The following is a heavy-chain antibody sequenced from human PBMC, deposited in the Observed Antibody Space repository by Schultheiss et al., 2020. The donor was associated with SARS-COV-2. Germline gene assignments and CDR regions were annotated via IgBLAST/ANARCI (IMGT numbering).Heavy chain of an antibody. V-gene: IGHV4-39*01. CDR2: INHSGST. Sequence: GSLRLSCTVSGGSISSSSYYWGWIRQPPGKGLEWIGEINHSGSTNYNPSLKSRVTISVDTSKNQFSLKLSSVTAADTAVYYCARHIPTYYYDSSGYPVGAFDIWGQGTMVTVSS. J-gene: IGHJ3*02. CDR3: ARHIPTYYYDSSGYPVGAFDI. CDR1: GGSISSSSYY. D-gene: IGHD3-22*01.